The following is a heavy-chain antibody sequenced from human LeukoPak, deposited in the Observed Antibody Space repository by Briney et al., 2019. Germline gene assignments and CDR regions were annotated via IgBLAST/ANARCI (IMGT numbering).Heavy chain of an antibody. J-gene: IGHJ6*02. V-gene: IGHV1-18*01. Sequence: ASVKVSCKASGYTFTSYGISWVRQAPGQGLEWMGWISAYKGNTNHAQKLQGRGTMTTDTSTSTAYMEPRSLRSDDTAVYYCARENLELYYSYGMDVWGPGTTVIVSS. D-gene: IGHD1-26*01. CDR2: ISAYKGNT. CDR1: GYTFTSYG. CDR3: ARENLELYYSYGMDV.